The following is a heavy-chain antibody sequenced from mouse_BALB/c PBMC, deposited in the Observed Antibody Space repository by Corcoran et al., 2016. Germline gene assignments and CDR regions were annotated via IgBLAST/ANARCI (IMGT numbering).Heavy chain of an antibody. V-gene: IGHV1-18*01. J-gene: IGHJ1*01. CDR2: INPYNGGT. CDR1: GYSFTGYT. Sequence: ELQLQQSGPELVKPGASMKISCKASGYSFTGYTMNWVKQSHGKNLGWIGLINPYNGGTSYNQKFKGKATLSVDKSSSTAYMELLSLTSEYSAVYDCARSLTVVANWYFDVWGAGTTVTVSS. CDR3: ARSLTVVANWYFDV. D-gene: IGHD1-1*01.